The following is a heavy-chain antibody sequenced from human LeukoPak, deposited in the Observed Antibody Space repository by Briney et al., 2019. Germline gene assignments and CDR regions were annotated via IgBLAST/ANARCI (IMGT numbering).Heavy chain of an antibody. CDR3: AHRQGGYSYGEFDY. Sequence: SGPTLVKPTQTLTLTCTFSGFSLSTSGVGVGWIRQPPGKALEWLALVYWDDDRRYSPSLKSRLTITKDTSKNQVVLTMTNMDPVDTATYYCAHRQGGYSYGEFDYWGQGTLVTVSS. J-gene: IGHJ4*02. CDR2: VYWDDDR. V-gene: IGHV2-5*02. D-gene: IGHD5-18*01. CDR1: GFSLSTSGVG.